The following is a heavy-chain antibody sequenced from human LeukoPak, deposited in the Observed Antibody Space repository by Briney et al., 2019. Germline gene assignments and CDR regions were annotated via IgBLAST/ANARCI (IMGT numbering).Heavy chain of an antibody. Sequence: PSETLFLTCTVSGGSISSGGYYWSWIRQHPGKGLEWIGYIYYRGSTYYNTSLKSRVTISVDTSKNQFSLKLSSVTGADTAVYYCARLGDYYGSGSYYNRKNWFDPWGQGTLVTVYS. CDR3: ARLGDYYGSGSYYNRKNWFDP. J-gene: IGHJ5*02. D-gene: IGHD3-10*01. CDR1: GGSISSGGYY. V-gene: IGHV4-31*03. CDR2: IYYRGST.